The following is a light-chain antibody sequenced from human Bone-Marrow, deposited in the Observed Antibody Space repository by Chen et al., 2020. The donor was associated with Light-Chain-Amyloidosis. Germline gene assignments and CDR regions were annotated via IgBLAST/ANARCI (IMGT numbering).Light chain of an antibody. CDR3: QQYDSSPRT. J-gene: IGKJ1*01. Sequence: IVLTQSPGTLSLSPGERATFTCRSSQNISSSYLAWYQQKPGQAPRLLIYGASSRATGIQDRFSGSGSGTDFTLTISSLEPEDFAVYYCQQYDSSPRTFGQGTKVAIK. CDR2: GAS. V-gene: IGKV3-20*01. CDR1: QNISSSY.